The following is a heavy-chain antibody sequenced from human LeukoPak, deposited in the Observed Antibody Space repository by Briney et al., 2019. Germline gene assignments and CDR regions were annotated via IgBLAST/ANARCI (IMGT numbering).Heavy chain of an antibody. CDR2: IKEDGSEK. CDR3: VSDVGWFQFDY. D-gene: IGHD2-15*01. Sequence: GGSLRLSCAASGFTFSNFWMTWVGQAPGKGLEGVANIKEDGSEKYYEDSVKGRFTISRDNVKNSLYLQMNRLRAEDTAVYYCVSDVGWFQFDYWGQGTLLTVFS. J-gene: IGHJ4*02. CDR1: GFTFSNFW. V-gene: IGHV3-7*03.